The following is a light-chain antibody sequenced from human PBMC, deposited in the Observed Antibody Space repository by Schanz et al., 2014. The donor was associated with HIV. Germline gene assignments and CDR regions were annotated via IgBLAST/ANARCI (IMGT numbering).Light chain of an antibody. CDR1: QTITNNF. J-gene: IGKJ4*01. Sequence: EIVLTQSPGTLSLFPGERAALSCRASQTITNNFLAWYQQRPGQAPRLLIYGASNRATGIPDRFSGSGSGTDFTLTISGLQAEDVAAYYCQQCYSAPVTFGGGTKVEIK. CDR3: QQCYSAPVT. V-gene: IGKV3-20*01. CDR2: GAS.